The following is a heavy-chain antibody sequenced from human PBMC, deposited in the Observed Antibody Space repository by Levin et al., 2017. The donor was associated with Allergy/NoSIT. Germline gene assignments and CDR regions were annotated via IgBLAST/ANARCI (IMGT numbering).Heavy chain of an antibody. CDR1: GFSFSDYA. V-gene: IGHV3-23*01. CDR3: AKGYHGSGSFFGVDY. Sequence: GESLKISCAASGFSFSDYAMTWVRQAPGKGLEWVSVISGSGGSTYYADSVKGRFTISRDNSKNTLYLQMNSLRAEDTAVYYCAKGYHGSGSFFGVDYWGQGTLVTVSS. D-gene: IGHD3-10*01. J-gene: IGHJ4*02. CDR2: ISGSGGST.